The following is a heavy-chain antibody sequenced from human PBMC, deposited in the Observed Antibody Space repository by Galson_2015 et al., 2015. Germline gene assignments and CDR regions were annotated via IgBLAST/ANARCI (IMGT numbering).Heavy chain of an antibody. D-gene: IGHD5-18*01. Sequence: SEPLSLTCAVYGGSFSGYYWSWIRQPPGKGLEWIGEINHSGSTNYNPSLKSRVTISVDTSKNQFSLKLSSVTAADTAVYYCASNVDTAMVIGYWGQGTLVTVSS. CDR1: GGSFSGYY. J-gene: IGHJ4*02. V-gene: IGHV4-34*01. CDR3: ASNVDTAMVIGY. CDR2: INHSGST.